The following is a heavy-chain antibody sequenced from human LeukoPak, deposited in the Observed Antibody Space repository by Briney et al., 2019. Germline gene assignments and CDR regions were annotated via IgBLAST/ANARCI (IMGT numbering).Heavy chain of an antibody. V-gene: IGHV1-3*01. J-gene: IGHJ4*02. CDR1: GYTFTSYA. D-gene: IGHD6-13*01. CDR3: ARVGSAWSSSLDY. Sequence: ASVKVSCKASGYTFTSYAMHWVRQAPGQRLEWMGWINAGNGNTKYSQKFQGRVTITRDTSASTAYMELSSLRSEGTAVYYCARVGSAWSSSLDYWGQGTLVTVSS. CDR2: INAGNGNT.